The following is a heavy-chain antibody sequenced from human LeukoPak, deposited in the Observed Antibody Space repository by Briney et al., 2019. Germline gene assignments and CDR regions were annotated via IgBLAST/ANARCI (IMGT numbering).Heavy chain of an antibody. V-gene: IGHV4-59*01. D-gene: IGHD3-10*01. J-gene: IGHJ4*02. Sequence: NPSETLSLTCTVSGGSISSYYWSWIRQPPGKGLEWIGYIYYSGTTNYNPSLKSRVTISVDTSKNQFSLKLTSVTAADTAVYYCARVHRVRGVIRHFDYWGQGTLVTVSS. CDR3: ARVHRVRGVIRHFDY. CDR2: IYYSGTT. CDR1: GGSISSYY.